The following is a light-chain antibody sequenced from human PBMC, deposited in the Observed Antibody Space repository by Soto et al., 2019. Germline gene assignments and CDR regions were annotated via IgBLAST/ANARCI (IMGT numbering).Light chain of an antibody. CDR2: EVS. Sequence: QSALTQPASVSGSPGQSITISCTGTSSDVGGYNYVSWYQQHPGKAPKLMIYEVSNRPSRVSNRFSGSKSGNTASLTISGLQAEDEADYYCSSYTSSSTPEVFGGRTKLTVL. V-gene: IGLV2-14*01. J-gene: IGLJ2*01. CDR3: SSYTSSSTPEV. CDR1: SSDVGGYNY.